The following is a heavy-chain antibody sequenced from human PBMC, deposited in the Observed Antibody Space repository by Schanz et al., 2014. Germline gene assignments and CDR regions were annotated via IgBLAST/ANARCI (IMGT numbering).Heavy chain of an antibody. CDR3: ARDGNYYGSRNYYKTPYYFDY. Sequence: VQLVESGGGVVQPGRSLRLSCAVSGFTVSSNHMSWVRQVPGKGLEWVSTIYASGATYYADSVKRRFTISRDISKNTLHLQVTSLRAEDTAIYYCARDGNYYGSRNYYKTPYYFDYWGQGTLVTVSS. CDR1: GFTVSSNH. J-gene: IGHJ4*02. V-gene: IGHV3-66*01. CDR2: IYASGAT. D-gene: IGHD3-10*01.